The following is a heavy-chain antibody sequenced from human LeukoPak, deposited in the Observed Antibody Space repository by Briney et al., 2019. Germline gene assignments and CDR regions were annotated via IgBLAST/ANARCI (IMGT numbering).Heavy chain of an antibody. CDR2: IIPIFGTA. D-gene: IGHD4-17*01. V-gene: IGHV1-69*13. J-gene: IGHJ4*02. CDR3: AREGAYGDFTGVY. Sequence: ASVKVSCKASGGTFSSYAISWVRQAPGQGLEWMGGIIPIFGTANYAQKFQGRVTITADESTSTAYMELSSLRSEDTAVYYCAREGAYGDFTGVYWGQGTLGTVSS. CDR1: GGTFSSYA.